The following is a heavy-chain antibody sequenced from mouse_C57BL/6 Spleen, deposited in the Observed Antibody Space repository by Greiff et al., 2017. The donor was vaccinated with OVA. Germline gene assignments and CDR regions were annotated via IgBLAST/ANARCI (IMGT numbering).Heavy chain of an antibody. Sequence: VQLQQSGPGLVKPSQSLSLTCSVTGYSITSGYYWNWIRQFPGNKLEWMGYISYDGSNNYNPSLKNRISITRDTSKNQFFLKLNSVTTEDTATYYCAREEDGYLYAMDYWGQGTSVTVSS. CDR2: ISYDGSN. J-gene: IGHJ4*01. D-gene: IGHD2-3*01. CDR1: GYSITSGYY. CDR3: AREEDGYLYAMDY. V-gene: IGHV3-6*01.